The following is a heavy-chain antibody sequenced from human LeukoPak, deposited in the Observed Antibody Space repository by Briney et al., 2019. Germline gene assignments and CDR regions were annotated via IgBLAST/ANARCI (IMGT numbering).Heavy chain of an antibody. CDR2: ISGSGGST. V-gene: IGHV3-23*01. D-gene: IGHD1-26*01. Sequence: GGSLRLSCAASGFTFDDYGMSWVRQAPGKGLEWVSAISGSGGSTYYADSVKGRFAISRDNSKNTLYLQMNSLRAEDTAVYYCARYSKAAEYFQHWGQGTLVTVSS. CDR3: ARYSKAAEYFQH. CDR1: GFTFDDYG. J-gene: IGHJ1*01.